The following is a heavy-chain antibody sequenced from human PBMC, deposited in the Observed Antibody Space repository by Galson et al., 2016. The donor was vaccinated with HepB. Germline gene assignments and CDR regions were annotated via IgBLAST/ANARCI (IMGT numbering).Heavy chain of an antibody. V-gene: IGHV1-69*13. J-gene: IGHJ2*01. CDR1: GDSFSTYA. CDR2: ILPLFETP. CDR3: ARALSRDRALDWYFDL. Sequence: SVKVSCKASGDSFSTYAFSWMRQAPGQGLEWMGGILPLFETPTYAQKFPGRVTITADESTSTAFLELSRLRADDTAVDYCARALSRDRALDWYFDLWGSGTLVSVSS.